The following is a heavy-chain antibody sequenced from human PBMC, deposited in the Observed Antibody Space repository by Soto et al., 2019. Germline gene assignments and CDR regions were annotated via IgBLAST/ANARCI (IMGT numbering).Heavy chain of an antibody. J-gene: IGHJ4*02. CDR1: GFTFSSYW. D-gene: IGHD1-26*01. Sequence: PGGSLRLSCAASGFTFSSYWMHWVRQAPGRGLVWVSRINSDGSSTGHADSVKGRFTISRDNAKNTLYLQMNSLRAEDTAVYYCARGLYSGSKLDYWGQGTLVTVSS. V-gene: IGHV3-74*01. CDR2: INSDGSST. CDR3: ARGLYSGSKLDY.